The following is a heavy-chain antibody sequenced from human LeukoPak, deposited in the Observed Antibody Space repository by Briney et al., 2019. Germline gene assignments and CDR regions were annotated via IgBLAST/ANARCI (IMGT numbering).Heavy chain of an antibody. CDR2: ISAYNGNT. D-gene: IGHD5-12*01. V-gene: IGHV1-18*01. Sequence: GASVKVSCKASGYTFTSYGISWVRQAPGQGLEWMGWISAYNGNTNYAQKLQGKVTMTTDTSTSTAYMELRSLRSDDTAVYYCAKSHVDIVARLFDPWGQGTLVTVSS. CDR1: GYTFTSYG. J-gene: IGHJ5*02. CDR3: AKSHVDIVARLFDP.